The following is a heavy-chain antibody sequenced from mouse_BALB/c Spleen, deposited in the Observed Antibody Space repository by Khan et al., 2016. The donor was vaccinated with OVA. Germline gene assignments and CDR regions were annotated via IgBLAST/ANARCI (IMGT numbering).Heavy chain of an antibody. CDR3: KRGGGGNRFAY. CDR2: ISTYYGDA. Sequence: QVQLQQSGAELVRPGVSVKISCKGSGYTFTDFTLHWVKQSHAMSLEWIGVISTYYGDATYNQRFKDKATMTVDKSSSTAYMELARLTSEDSASVYGKRGGGGNRFAYWGQGTLVTVSA. D-gene: IGHD1-1*01. V-gene: IGHV1S137*01. CDR1: GYTFTDFT. J-gene: IGHJ3*01.